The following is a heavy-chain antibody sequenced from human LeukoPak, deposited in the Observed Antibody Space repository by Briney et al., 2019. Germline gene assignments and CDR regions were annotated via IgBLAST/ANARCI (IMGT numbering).Heavy chain of an antibody. CDR1: GYTFTGYY. Sequence: GASVKVSCKASGYTFTGYYMHWVRQAPGQGLEWMGWINPNSGGTNYAQKFQGRVTMTRDTSISTAYMELSRLRSDDTAVYYCASKAQGYCSGGSCYSGAAFDIWGQGTMVTVSS. J-gene: IGHJ3*02. V-gene: IGHV1-2*02. CDR2: INPNSGGT. D-gene: IGHD2-15*01. CDR3: ASKAQGYCSGGSCYSGAAFDI.